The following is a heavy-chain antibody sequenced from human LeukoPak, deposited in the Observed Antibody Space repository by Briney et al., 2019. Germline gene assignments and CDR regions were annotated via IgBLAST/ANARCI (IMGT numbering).Heavy chain of an antibody. CDR2: IYYSGST. J-gene: IGHJ6*02. Sequence: PSETLSLTCTVSGGSISSSSHYWGWIRQPPGKGLEWIGSIYYSGSTNYNPSLKSRVTISADTSKNQFFPKVSSVTAADTAVYYCARHASDSSGFYNYYGMDVWGQGTTVTVSS. V-gene: IGHV4-39*01. D-gene: IGHD3-22*01. CDR1: GGSISSSSHY. CDR3: ARHASDSSGFYNYYGMDV.